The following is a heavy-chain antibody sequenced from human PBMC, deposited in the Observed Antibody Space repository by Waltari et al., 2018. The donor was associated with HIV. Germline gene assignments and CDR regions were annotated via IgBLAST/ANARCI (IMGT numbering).Heavy chain of an antibody. CDR3: ARDRGSYFGSCYY. CDR1: GFTFSSYS. V-gene: IGHV3-48*02. CDR2: ISSSSSTI. J-gene: IGHJ4*02. Sequence: EVQLVESGGGLVQPGGSLRLSCAASGFTFSSYSMTWVRQAPGKGVGWVSYISSSSSTIYYADSVKGRFTISRDNAKNSLYLQMNSLRDEDTAVYYCARDRGSYFGSCYYWGQGTLVTVSS. D-gene: IGHD1-26*01.